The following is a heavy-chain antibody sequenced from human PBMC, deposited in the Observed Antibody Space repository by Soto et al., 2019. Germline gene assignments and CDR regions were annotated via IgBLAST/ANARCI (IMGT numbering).Heavy chain of an antibody. D-gene: IGHD3-3*01. V-gene: IGHV4-59*01. CDR1: GGSISSYY. J-gene: IGHJ4*02. CDR2: IYYSGST. CDR3: ASQSRFQNPIFDY. Sequence: SETLSLTCTVSGGSISSYYWSWIRQPPGKGLEWIGYIYYSGSTNYNPSLKSRVTISVDTSKNQFSLKLSSVTAADTAVYYCASQSRFQNPIFDYWGQGTLVTVSS.